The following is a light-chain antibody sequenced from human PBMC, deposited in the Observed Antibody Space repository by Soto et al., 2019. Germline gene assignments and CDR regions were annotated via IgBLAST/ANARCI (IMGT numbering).Light chain of an antibody. CDR2: GNS. CDR3: QSYDSSLSGVV. J-gene: IGLJ2*01. V-gene: IGLV1-40*01. Sequence: QSVLTQPPSVSGAPGQRVTISCTGSSSNIGAGYDVHWYQQLPGTAPKLLIYGNSNRPSGVPDRFFGSKSVTSASLAITGLQAEDEADYYCQSYDSSLSGVVFGGRTKLTVL. CDR1: SSNIGAGYD.